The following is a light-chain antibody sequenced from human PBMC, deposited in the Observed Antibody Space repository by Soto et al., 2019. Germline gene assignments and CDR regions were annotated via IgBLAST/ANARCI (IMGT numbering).Light chain of an antibody. V-gene: IGKV3-20*01. CDR3: HQYDSSPLT. J-gene: IGKJ4*01. CDR2: DAS. Sequence: EIVLAQSPDTLSSSPGERATLSCRTSQSMSTNYLAWYQQKSGQPPRLLIYDASIRATGIPDRFSGSGSGTDFTLTISRLEPEDFAVYYCHQYDSSPLTFGGGAKVEIK. CDR1: QSMSTNY.